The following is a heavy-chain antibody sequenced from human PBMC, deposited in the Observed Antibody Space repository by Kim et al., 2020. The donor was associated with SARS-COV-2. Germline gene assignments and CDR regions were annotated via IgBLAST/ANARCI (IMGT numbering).Heavy chain of an antibody. J-gene: IGHJ6*02. V-gene: IGHV4-59*01. Sequence: SLKSRVTISVDTSKNPCYLKLSSVTAADTAVYYCARYSTVTTYYYYGMDVWGQGTTVTVSS. D-gene: IGHD4-17*01. CDR3: ARYSTVTTYYYYGMDV.